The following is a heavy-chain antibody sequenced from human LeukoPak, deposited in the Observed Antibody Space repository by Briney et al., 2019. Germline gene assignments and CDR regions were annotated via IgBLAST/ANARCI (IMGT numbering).Heavy chain of an antibody. CDR2: INAGNGNT. CDR1: GYTFTTYA. CDR3: ARSYCSGGRCYWYYFDY. J-gene: IGHJ4*02. V-gene: IGHV1-3*01. Sequence: ASVKVSCKASGYTFTTYATHWVRQAPGQGLEWMGWINAGNGNTKYSQKFQGRVTITRDTSASTAYMELSSLRSEDTAVYYCARSYCSGGRCYWYYFDYWGQGTLVTVSS. D-gene: IGHD2-15*01.